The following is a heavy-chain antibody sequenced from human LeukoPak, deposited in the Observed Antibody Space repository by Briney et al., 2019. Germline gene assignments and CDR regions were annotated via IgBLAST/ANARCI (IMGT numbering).Heavy chain of an antibody. V-gene: IGHV1-69*13. CDR2: IIPIFGTA. CDR1: GGTFSSYA. CDR3: ARGYGDQNYYYYGMDV. D-gene: IGHD4-17*01. J-gene: IGHJ6*02. Sequence: EASVKVSCKASGGTFSSYAISWVRQAPGQGLEWMGGIIPIFGTANYAQKFQGRVTITADESTSTAYMELSSLRSEDTAVYYCARGYGDQNYYYYGMDVWGQGTTVTVSS.